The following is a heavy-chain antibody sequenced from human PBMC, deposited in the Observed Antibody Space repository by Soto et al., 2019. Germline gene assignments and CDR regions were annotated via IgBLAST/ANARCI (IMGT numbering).Heavy chain of an antibody. V-gene: IGHV2-26*01. CDR1: GLSITDSELG. CDR2: LDSRCEK. J-gene: IGHJ5*01. CDR3: ARRHLAVAVSPWFDS. Sequence: QATLKESGPVLVKPTETLTLRCTVSGLSITDSELGVSWIRQPPGQPLEWLAHLDSRCEKSYRTFLKIKLAIAKDPSKSQIVLTMTNMDPAATAIYYCARRHLAVAVSPWFDSWRQGIPVTVSS. D-gene: IGHD6-19*01.